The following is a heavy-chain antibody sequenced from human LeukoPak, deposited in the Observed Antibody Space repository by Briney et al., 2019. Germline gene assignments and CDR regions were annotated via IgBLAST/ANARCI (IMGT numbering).Heavy chain of an antibody. CDR3: ARLGGNYRFFYMDV. Sequence: GESLKISCKASGYTFTDYWIGWVRQMPGKGLEWMGIIYPGDSETRYSPSFQGQVTISPDKSITTAYLQWSLKASDTAMYYCARLGGNYRFFYMDVWDKGTTVTVSS. CDR2: IYPGDSET. D-gene: IGHD1-26*01. J-gene: IGHJ6*03. V-gene: IGHV5-51*01. CDR1: GYTFTDYW.